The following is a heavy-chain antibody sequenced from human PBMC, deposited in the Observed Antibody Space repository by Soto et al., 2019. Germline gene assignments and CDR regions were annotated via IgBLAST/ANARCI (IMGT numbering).Heavy chain of an antibody. CDR1: GGSISSGGYS. CDR2: IYHSGST. Sequence: QLQLQESGSGLVKPSQTLSLTCAVSGGSISSGGYSWSWIRQPPGKGLEWIGYIYHSGSTYYNPSLKRRVTISVHRSKNQFSLKLSSVTAADTAVYYCARGAPRDWNAVYGWFDPWGQGTLVTVSS. D-gene: IGHD1-1*01. CDR3: ARGAPRDWNAVYGWFDP. V-gene: IGHV4-30-2*01. J-gene: IGHJ5*02.